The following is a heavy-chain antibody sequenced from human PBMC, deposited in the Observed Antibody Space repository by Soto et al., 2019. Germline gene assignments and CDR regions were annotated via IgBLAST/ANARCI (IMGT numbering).Heavy chain of an antibody. Sequence: SETLSLTCAVSGGSISSSNWWSWVRQPPGKGLEWIGEIYHSGSTNYNPTLKSRVTISVDTSKNQVSLKLSSVTVVYTAVYYCARDKITCLFDYWGQGTLGTVGS. CDR3: ARDKITCLFDY. V-gene: IGHV4-4*02. CDR1: GGSISSSNW. D-gene: IGHD3-10*01. J-gene: IGHJ4*02. CDR2: IYHSGST.